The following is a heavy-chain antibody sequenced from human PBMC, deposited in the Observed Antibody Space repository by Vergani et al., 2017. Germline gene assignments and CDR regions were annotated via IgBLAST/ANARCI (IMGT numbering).Heavy chain of an antibody. CDR2: ISYDGSNK. CDR3: AKDLGSYSSSWLPFDP. J-gene: IGHJ5*02. V-gene: IGHV3-30*18. Sequence: QVQLVESGGGVVQPGRSLRLSCAASGFTFSSYGMHWVRQAPGKGLEWVAVISYDGSNKYYADSVKGRFTISRDNSKNTLYLQMNSLRAEDTAVYYCAKDLGSYSSSWLPFDPWGQGTLVTVSS. D-gene: IGHD6-13*01. CDR1: GFTFSSYG.